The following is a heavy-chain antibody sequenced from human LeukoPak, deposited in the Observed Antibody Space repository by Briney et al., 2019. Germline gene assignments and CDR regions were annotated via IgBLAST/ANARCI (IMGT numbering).Heavy chain of an antibody. Sequence: GASVKVSCKASGYTFTSYDINWVRQATGQGLEWMGWMNPKSGNTGYAQEFQGRVTITRNTSISIAYMELSSLRSEDTAVYYCARLRYSSGWHSEDYWGQGTLVTVSS. CDR1: GYTFTSYD. J-gene: IGHJ4*02. CDR3: ARLRYSSGWHSEDY. CDR2: MNPKSGNT. V-gene: IGHV1-8*03. D-gene: IGHD6-19*01.